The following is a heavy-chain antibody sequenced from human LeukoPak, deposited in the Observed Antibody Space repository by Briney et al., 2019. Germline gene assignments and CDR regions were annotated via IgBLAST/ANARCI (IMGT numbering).Heavy chain of an antibody. CDR3: VRESRRYQLPGLNDYYYMDV. CDR2: IRYDGSNK. V-gene: IGHV3-30*02. CDR1: GFTFSSYG. D-gene: IGHD2-2*01. Sequence: GGSLRLSCAASGFTFSSYGMHWVRQAPGKGLEWVAFIRYDGSNKYYADSVKGRFTISRDNSKNTLYLQMNSLRAEDTAVYYCVRESRRYQLPGLNDYYYMDVWGKGTTVTVFS. J-gene: IGHJ6*03.